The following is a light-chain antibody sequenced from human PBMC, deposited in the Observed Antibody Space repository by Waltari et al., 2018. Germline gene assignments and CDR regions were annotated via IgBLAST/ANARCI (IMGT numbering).Light chain of an antibody. CDR1: QSVRTY. CDR3: QQCYVSPST. J-gene: IGKJ4*01. V-gene: IGKV1-39*01. CDR2: TTS. Sequence: DIKITHSPSSLSASVGARVTITCRASQSVRTYLNWYQQKPGKAPKLLIYTTSTLQSGVPSRFTGSGSGTDFTLTINSLQPEDFATYYCQQCYVSPSTFGNGTKVDIK.